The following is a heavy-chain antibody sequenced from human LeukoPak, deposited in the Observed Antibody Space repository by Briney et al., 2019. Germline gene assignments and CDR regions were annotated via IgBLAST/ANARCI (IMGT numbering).Heavy chain of an antibody. CDR2: IRYDGSNK. J-gene: IGHJ4*02. D-gene: IGHD2-15*01. CDR3: AKDEGRLGYCNGGSCYDPTH. V-gene: IGHV3-30*02. Sequence: SGGSLRLSCAASGFTFSSYGMHWVRQAPGKGLEWVAFIRYDGSNKYYADSVKGRFTISRDNSKNTLYLQMNSLRAEDTAVYYCAKDEGRLGYCNGGSCYDPTHWGQGTLVTVSS. CDR1: GFTFSSYG.